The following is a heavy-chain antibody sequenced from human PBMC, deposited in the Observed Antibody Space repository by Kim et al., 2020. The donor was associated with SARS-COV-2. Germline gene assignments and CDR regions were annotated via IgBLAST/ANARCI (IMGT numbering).Heavy chain of an antibody. CDR3: AREGLSYYDSSTMGFDY. V-gene: IGHV1-69*13. D-gene: IGHD3-22*01. CDR1: GGTFSSYA. Sequence: SVKVSCKASGGTFSSYAISWVRQAPGQGLEWMGGIIPIFGTANYAQKFQGRVTITADESTSTAYMELSSLRSEDTAVYYCAREGLSYYDSSTMGFDYWGQGTLVTVSS. J-gene: IGHJ4*02. CDR2: IIPIFGTA.